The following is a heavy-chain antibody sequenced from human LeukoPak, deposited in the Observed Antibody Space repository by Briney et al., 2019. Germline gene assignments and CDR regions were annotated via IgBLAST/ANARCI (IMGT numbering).Heavy chain of an antibody. V-gene: IGHV3-74*01. CDR2: ADYDGGDT. D-gene: IGHD6-13*01. J-gene: IGHJ4*02. CDR3: ATLAAAGTNY. CDR1: VFTFSRYW. Sequence: GGSLRLSCAASVFTFSRYWMHWVRQALGKGLVWVSRADYDGGDTSYADSVRGRCTISRDNAKNTLYLQMNSLSAEDTAVYYCATLAAAGTNYWGQGTLVTVSS.